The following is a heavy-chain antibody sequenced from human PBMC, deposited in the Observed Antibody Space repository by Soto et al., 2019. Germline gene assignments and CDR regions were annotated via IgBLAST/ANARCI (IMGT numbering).Heavy chain of an antibody. V-gene: IGHV3-33*01. CDR2: IWYDGSNK. CDR3: ARDTAAAVDYYFDY. CDR1: GFTFSSYG. J-gene: IGHJ4*02. Sequence: GGSLRLSCAASGFTFSSYGMHWVRQAPGKGLEWVAVIWYDGSNKYYADSVKGRFTISRDNSKNTLYLQMNSLRAEDTAVYYCARDTAAAVDYYFDYWGQGTLVTVSS. D-gene: IGHD6-13*01.